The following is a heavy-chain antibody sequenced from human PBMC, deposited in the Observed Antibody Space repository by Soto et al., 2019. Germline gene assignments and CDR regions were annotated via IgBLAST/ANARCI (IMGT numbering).Heavy chain of an antibody. J-gene: IGHJ6*02. CDR1: GYTFTSYA. D-gene: IGHD5-18*01. CDR3: ARGLHDGYDHYYYYGMDV. V-gene: IGHV1-3*01. Sequence: ASVKVSCKASGYTFTSYAMHWVRQAPGQRLEWMGWINAGNGNTKYSQKFQGRVTITRDTSASTAYMELSSLRSEDTAVYYCARGLHDGYDHYYYYGMDVWGQGTTVTVSS. CDR2: INAGNGNT.